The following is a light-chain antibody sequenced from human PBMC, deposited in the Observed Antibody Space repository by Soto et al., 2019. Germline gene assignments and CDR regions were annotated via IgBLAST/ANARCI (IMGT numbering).Light chain of an antibody. CDR2: LNSDGSH. V-gene: IGLV4-69*01. CDR3: QTWGTGIWV. J-gene: IGLJ3*02. CDR1: SGHSSYA. Sequence: QLVLTQSPSASASLGASVKLTCTLSSGHSSYAIAWHQQQPEKGPRYLMKLNSDGSHSKGDGIPDRFSGSSSGAERYLTISSLQSEDEADYYCQTWGTGIWVFCGVTKVTVL.